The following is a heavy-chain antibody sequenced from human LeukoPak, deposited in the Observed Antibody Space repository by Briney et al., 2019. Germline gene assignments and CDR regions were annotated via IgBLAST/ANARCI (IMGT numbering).Heavy chain of an antibody. D-gene: IGHD1-26*01. CDR2: EDGET. J-gene: IGHJ6*02. Sequence: EDGETIYAQKFQGRVTMTEDTSTDTAYMELSSLRSEDTAVYYCATGAMGDSIYYYGMDVWGQGTTVTVSS. V-gene: IGHV1-24*01. CDR3: ATGAMGDSIYYYGMDV.